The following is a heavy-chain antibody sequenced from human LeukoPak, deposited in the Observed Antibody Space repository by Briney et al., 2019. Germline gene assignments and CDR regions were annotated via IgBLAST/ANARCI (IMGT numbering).Heavy chain of an antibody. CDR3: TTYDDRDAFDI. V-gene: IGHV3-15*01. J-gene: IGHJ3*02. Sequence: GGSLRLSCAASGFTFSNDWMSWVRQAPGKGLEWVGRIKSKSDGGTADYAAPAKGRFTISRDDSKNTLYLQMNSLKTGDTAVYYCTTYDDRDAFDIWGQGTMVTVSS. CDR2: IKSKSDGGTA. D-gene: IGHD3-16*01. CDR1: GFTFSNDW.